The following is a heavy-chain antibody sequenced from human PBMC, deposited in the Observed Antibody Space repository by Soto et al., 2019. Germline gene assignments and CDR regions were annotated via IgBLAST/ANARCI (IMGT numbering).Heavy chain of an antibody. D-gene: IGHD6-19*01. Sequence: GGSLRLSCAASGFNFSGSAIHWVRQASGKGLEWVGRIRPKANRYATAYGASVEGRFTFSRDDSKNTAYLQMNSLKSEDTAVYFCVANEPFGHSTGWYSPDYFDYWGQGSRVTVSS. CDR3: VANEPFGHSTGWYSPDYFDY. CDR2: IRPKANRYAT. J-gene: IGHJ4*02. V-gene: IGHV3-73*01. CDR1: GFNFSGSA.